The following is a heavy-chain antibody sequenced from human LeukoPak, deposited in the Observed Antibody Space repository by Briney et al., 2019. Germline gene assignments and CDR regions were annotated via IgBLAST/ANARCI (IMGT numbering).Heavy chain of an antibody. CDR2: IYYSGGT. CDR3: ASRYDYSNYIDY. Sequence: PSETLSLTCTVCGCSVSSSSYYWGWIPQPPGKGLEWIGTIYYSGGTYYNPSLKSRVTISVDTSKNHFSLKLSSVTAADTAVYYCASRYDYSNYIDYWGQGTLVTVSS. J-gene: IGHJ4*02. CDR1: GCSVSSSSYY. V-gene: IGHV4-39*02. D-gene: IGHD4-4*01.